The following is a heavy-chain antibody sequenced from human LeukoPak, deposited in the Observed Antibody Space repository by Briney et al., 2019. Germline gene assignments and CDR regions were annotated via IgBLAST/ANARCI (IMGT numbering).Heavy chain of an antibody. Sequence: GASVKVSCKASGGTFSSYAISWVRQAPGQGLEWMGGIIPIFGTANYAQKFQGRVTITADESTSTAYMELSSLRSEDTAVYYCARGRIAARPSYYYYYMDVWGKGTTVTVSS. J-gene: IGHJ6*03. D-gene: IGHD6-6*01. CDR1: GGTFSSYA. CDR3: ARGRIAARPSYYYYYMDV. V-gene: IGHV1-69*13. CDR2: IIPIFGTA.